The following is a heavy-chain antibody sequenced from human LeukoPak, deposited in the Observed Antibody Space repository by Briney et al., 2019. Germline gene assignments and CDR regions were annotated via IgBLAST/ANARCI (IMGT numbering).Heavy chain of an antibody. CDR2: IYSGGNT. J-gene: IGHJ4*02. CDR3: ARRAGEYSHPYDY. V-gene: IGHV3-53*01. Sequence: GGSLRLSCAPSRFTFSSYSMNWVRQAPGPGLEWVSYIYSGGNTHNSDSVKGRFTISRDTSKSTLYLQMNSLRADDTAIYYCARRAGEYSHPYDYWGQGTLVTVSS. CDR1: RFTFSSYS. D-gene: IGHD2/OR15-2a*01.